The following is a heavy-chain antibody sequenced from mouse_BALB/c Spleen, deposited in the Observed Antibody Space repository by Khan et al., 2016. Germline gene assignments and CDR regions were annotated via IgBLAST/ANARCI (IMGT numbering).Heavy chain of an antibody. D-gene: IGHD2-4*01. CDR2: ILPGRGST. J-gene: IGHJ4*01. CDR3: ARNYDWAMDY. CDR1: GYTFSSYW. V-gene: IGHV1-9*01. Sequence: QVQLQQSGAELMKPGASVKISCKATGYTFSSYWIEWVKQRPGHGLEWIGEILPGRGSTNYNEKFKGKATFTADTSSNTAYMQLSSLTSEDSAVYYCARNYDWAMDYWGQGTSVTVSS.